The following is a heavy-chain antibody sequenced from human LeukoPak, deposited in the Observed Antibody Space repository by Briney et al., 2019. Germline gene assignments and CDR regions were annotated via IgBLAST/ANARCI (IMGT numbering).Heavy chain of an antibody. J-gene: IGHJ4*02. CDR3: XXENSGSYYGDY. CDR2: ISSSSIYI. Sequence: GGSLRLSCAASGFTFSSYSMNWVRQAPGKGLEWVSSISSSSIYIYYADSMKGRFTISRDNAKNSLYLQMNSLRAEDTAVYYAXXENSGSYYGDYWGQGTLVTVSS. D-gene: IGHD1-26*01. CDR1: GFTFSSYS. V-gene: IGHV3-21*04.